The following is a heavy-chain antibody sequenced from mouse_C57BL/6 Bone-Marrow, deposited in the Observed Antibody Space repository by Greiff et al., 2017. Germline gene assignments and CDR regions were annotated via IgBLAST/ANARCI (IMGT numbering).Heavy chain of an antibody. CDR1: GDTFTDHT. CDR3: ARWGWLSMDY. CDR2: SYSRDGST. D-gene: IGHD2-3*01. Sequence: QVQLQQSDAELVKPGASVKISCKVSGDTFTDHTIHWMKQRPEQGQEWIGDSYSRDGSTKYNEKLKGTASLTADKSSIAAYMQLNSLTSEDSAVYFCARWGWLSMDYWVQVTSVTVSS. V-gene: IGHV1-78*01. J-gene: IGHJ4*01.